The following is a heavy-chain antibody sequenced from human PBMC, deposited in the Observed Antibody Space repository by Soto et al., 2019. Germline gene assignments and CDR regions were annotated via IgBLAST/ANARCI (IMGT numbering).Heavy chain of an antibody. Sequence: SVKVSCKASGGTFSSYAVQWVRQARGQRLEWIGWIVVGSGNTNYAQKFQERVTITRDMSTSTAYMELSSLRSEDTAVYYCAADLITMVRGVSYYGMDVWGQGTKVTVSS. CDR1: GGTFSSYA. V-gene: IGHV1-58*01. CDR2: IVVGSGNT. D-gene: IGHD3-10*01. J-gene: IGHJ6*02. CDR3: AADLITMVRGVSYYGMDV.